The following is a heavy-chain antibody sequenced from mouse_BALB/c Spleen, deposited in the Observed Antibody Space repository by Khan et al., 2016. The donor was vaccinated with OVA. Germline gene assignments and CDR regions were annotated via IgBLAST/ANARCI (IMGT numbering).Heavy chain of an antibody. CDR1: GFSLTSYG. CDR2: IWSDGST. CDR3: ARWFDGYSSLYAMDY. V-gene: IGHV2-6*02. Sequence: VQLQESGPGLVAPSQSLSITCTVSGFSLTSYGVHWVRQPPGKGLEWLGVIWSDGSTNYNSVLKSRLSISKDNSKSQVFLKMNSLQTDDTAIYYCARWFDGYSSLYAMDYWGQGTSVTVSS. J-gene: IGHJ4*01. D-gene: IGHD2-3*01.